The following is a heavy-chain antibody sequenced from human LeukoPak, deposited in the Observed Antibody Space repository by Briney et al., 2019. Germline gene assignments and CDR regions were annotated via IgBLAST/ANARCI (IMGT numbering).Heavy chain of an antibody. V-gene: IGHV4-34*01. CDR2: INHSGST. J-gene: IGHJ5*02. CDR1: GGSFSGYY. Sequence: PSETLSLTCAVYGGSFSGYYWSWIRQPPGKGLEWIGEINHSGSTNYNPSLKSRVTISVDTSKNQFSLKLSSVTAADTAVYYCARALTTVTTKSWFDPWGQGTLVTVSS. D-gene: IGHD4-11*01. CDR3: ARALTTVTTKSWFDP.